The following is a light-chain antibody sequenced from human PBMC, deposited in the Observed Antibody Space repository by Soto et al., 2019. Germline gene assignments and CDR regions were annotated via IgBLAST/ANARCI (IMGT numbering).Light chain of an antibody. CDR3: QQRNSYPLT. V-gene: IGKV1-9*01. CDR2: GAS. CDR1: QAISRS. Sequence: DIQLTQSPSFLSASVGDKVTITCRASQAISRSLAWYQQNPGKAPKLLIYGASPLQSGVPSRFSGSGSGTEFTLTIGSLQPEDFATYYCQQRNSYPLTFGGGAKVEMK. J-gene: IGKJ4*01.